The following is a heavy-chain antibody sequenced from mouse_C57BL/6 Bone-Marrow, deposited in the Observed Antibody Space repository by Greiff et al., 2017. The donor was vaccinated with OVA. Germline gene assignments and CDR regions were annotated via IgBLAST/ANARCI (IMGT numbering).Heavy chain of an antibody. CDR2: INPSNGGT. D-gene: IGHD2-3*01. V-gene: IGHV1-53*01. Sequence: QVQLQQPGTELVKPGASVKLSCKASGYTFTSYWMHWVKQRPGQGLEWIGNINPSNGGTNYNEKFKSKATLTVDKSSSTAYMQLSSLTSEDSAVYYSARRRGIYDGYWGFAYWGQGTLVTVSA. CDR1: GYTFTSYW. J-gene: IGHJ3*01. CDR3: ARRRGIYDGYWGFAY.